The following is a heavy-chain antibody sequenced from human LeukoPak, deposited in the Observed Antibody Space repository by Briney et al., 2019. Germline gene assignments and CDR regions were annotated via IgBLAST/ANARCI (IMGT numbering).Heavy chain of an antibody. J-gene: IGHJ4*02. CDR2: ISWNSGSI. D-gene: IGHD3-10*01. CDR1: GFTFDDYA. Sequence: GRSLRLSCAASGFTFDDYAMHWVRQAPGKGLEWVSGISWNSGSIGYADSVKGRFTISRDNAKNSLYLQMNSLRAEDTALYYCAKVAYYYGSGSYFHYFDYWGQGTLVTVSS. CDR3: AKVAYYYGSGSYFHYFDY. V-gene: IGHV3-9*01.